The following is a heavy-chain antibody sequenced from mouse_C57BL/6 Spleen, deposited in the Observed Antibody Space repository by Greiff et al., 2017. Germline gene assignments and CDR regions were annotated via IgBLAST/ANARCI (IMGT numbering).Heavy chain of an antibody. Sequence: QVQLQQPGAELVRPGSSVKLSCKASGYTFTSYWMHWVKQRPIQGLEWIGNIDPSDSETHYNQKFKDKATLTVDKSSSTAYMQLSSLTSEDSAVYSCARYRGVVAYYFDYWGQGTTLTVSS. CDR3: ARYRGVVAYYFDY. CDR2: IDPSDSET. J-gene: IGHJ2*01. CDR1: GYTFTSYW. D-gene: IGHD1-1*01. V-gene: IGHV1-52*01.